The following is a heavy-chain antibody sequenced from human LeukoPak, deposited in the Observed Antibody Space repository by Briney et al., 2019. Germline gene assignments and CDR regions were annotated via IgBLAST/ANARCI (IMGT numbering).Heavy chain of an antibody. CDR2: IYYSGST. CDR3: ARSIVGAGGDAFDI. V-gene: IGHV4-59*01. Sequence: SETLSLTCTVSGGSISSYYWSWIRQPPGKGLEWIGYIYYSGSTNYNPSLKSRVTISVDTSKNQFSLKLSSVTAADTAVYYCARSIVGAGGDAFDIWGQGTLVTVSS. D-gene: IGHD1-26*01. J-gene: IGHJ3*02. CDR1: GGSISSYY.